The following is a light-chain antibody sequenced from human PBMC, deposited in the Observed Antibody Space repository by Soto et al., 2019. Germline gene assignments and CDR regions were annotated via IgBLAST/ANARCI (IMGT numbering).Light chain of an antibody. V-gene: IGKV1-27*01. CDR2: AAS. CDR3: QKYNSAPLT. J-gene: IGKJ4*01. Sequence: DIRMTQSPSSLAASVGDRVTITCRASQGIGNYLAWYQQKPGRVPKLLIYAASTLQSGVPSRFSGSGSGTDFTLTISSLQPEDVATYYCQKYNSAPLTFGGGTKVDIK. CDR1: QGIGNY.